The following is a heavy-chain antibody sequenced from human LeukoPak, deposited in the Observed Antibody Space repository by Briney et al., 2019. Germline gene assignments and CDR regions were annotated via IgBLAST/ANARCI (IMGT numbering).Heavy chain of an antibody. V-gene: IGHV4-59*12. J-gene: IGHJ6*03. Sequence: PSETLSLTCTVSGGSISSYYWSWIRQPPGKGLEWIGYIYYSGSTNYNPSLKSRVTISVDTSKNQFSLKLSSVTAADTAVYYCARVVRYYGSGSYYRNNYYYYYMDVWGKGTTVTISS. CDR2: IYYSGST. D-gene: IGHD3-10*01. CDR1: GGSISSYY. CDR3: ARVVRYYGSGSYYRNNYYYYYMDV.